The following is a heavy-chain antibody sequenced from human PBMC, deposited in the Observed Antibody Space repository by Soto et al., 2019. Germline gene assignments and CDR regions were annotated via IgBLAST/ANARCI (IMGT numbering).Heavy chain of an antibody. Sequence: SGGSLRLSCAASGFTFRTYWMTWVRQAPGKGLEWVANIKQDGSEKYYVDSVKGRFTISRDNAKNSLYLQMNSLRAEDTAVYYCAREGPNHDYVWGSSVYWGQGTLVTVSS. V-gene: IGHV3-7*01. CDR1: GFTFRTYW. D-gene: IGHD3-16*01. J-gene: IGHJ4*02. CDR2: IKQDGSEK. CDR3: AREGPNHDYVWGSSVY.